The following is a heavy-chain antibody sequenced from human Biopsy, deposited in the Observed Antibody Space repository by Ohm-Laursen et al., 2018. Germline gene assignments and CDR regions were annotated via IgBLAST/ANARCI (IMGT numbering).Heavy chain of an antibody. CDR2: VYYSGTT. J-gene: IGHJ6*02. D-gene: IGHD2-2*01. Sequence: SETLSLTCTVSGGSVSDSFHFWSWIRQPPGKGLEWIGDVYYSGTTNYNPSLKSRLTISVDTSKNQFSLNLNPVTAADTAVYFCARDVKRYCSGTSCYSGYFGMDVLGQGTTVTVS. CDR1: GGSVSDSFHF. CDR3: ARDVKRYCSGTSCYSGYFGMDV. V-gene: IGHV4-61*01.